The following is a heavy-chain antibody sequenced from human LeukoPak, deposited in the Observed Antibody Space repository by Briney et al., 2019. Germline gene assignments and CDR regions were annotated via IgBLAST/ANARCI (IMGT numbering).Heavy chain of an antibody. V-gene: IGHV1-18*01. CDR1: GYTFTRYG. CDR3: ARRVFGGTTVTTEPLWYFDL. CDR2: ISVYDGKT. D-gene: IGHD4-17*01. J-gene: IGHJ2*01. Sequence: GDSVKVSCKASGYTFTRYGISWVRQAPGQGLEWMGWISVYDGKTNYAQKVQGRVTMTTDTSTSTAYMELRSLRSDDTAVYYCARRVFGGTTVTTEPLWYFDLWGRGTLVTVSS.